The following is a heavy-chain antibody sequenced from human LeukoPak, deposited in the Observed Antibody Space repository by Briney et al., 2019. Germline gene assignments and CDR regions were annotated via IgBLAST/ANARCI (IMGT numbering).Heavy chain of an antibody. D-gene: IGHD6-6*01. CDR3: ARGGYSSSPFDY. CDR1: GVSISSSNSY. J-gene: IGHJ4*02. CDR2: IYYSGNT. Sequence: SETLSLTCTVSGVSISSSNSYWGWIRQPPGKGLEWIGSIYYSGNTYYNASLKSQVSISIDTSKNQFSLKLTSVTAADTAVYYCARGGYSSSPFDYWGQGTLVTVSS. V-gene: IGHV4-39*01.